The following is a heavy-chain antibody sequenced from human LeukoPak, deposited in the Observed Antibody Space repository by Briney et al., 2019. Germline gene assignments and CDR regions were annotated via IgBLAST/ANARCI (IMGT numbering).Heavy chain of an antibody. Sequence: GGSLRLSCAASGFTFSNYAMSSVRQAPGRGVGWVSAIVGGGGSTYYADSVKGRFTISRDNPKNTLYLQMNSLRAEDTAVYYCAKWGDYDILTGYYDSDYWGQGTLVTVSS. CDR2: IVGGGGST. V-gene: IGHV3-23*01. D-gene: IGHD3-9*01. CDR1: GFTFSNYA. CDR3: AKWGDYDILTGYYDSDY. J-gene: IGHJ4*02.